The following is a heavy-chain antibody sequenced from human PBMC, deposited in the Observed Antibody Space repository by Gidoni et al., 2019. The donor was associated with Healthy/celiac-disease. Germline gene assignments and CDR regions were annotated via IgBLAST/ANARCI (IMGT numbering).Heavy chain of an antibody. V-gene: IGHV2-5*01. CDR2: IYWNDDK. D-gene: IGHD5-12*01. CDR3: AQSRAWLRFVNY. J-gene: IGHJ4*02. CDR1: GFSLSTSGVG. Sequence: QITLKESGPTLVKPTQTLTLTCTFSGFSLSTSGVGVGWIRQPPGKALEWLALIYWNDDKRYSPSLKSRLTITKDTSKNQVVLTMTNMDPVDTATYYCAQSRAWLRFVNYWGQGTLVTVSS.